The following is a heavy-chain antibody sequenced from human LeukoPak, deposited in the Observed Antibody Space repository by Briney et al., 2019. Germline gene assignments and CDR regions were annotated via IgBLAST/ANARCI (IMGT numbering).Heavy chain of an antibody. D-gene: IGHD6-6*01. CDR1: GFTFSTYS. J-gene: IGHJ4*02. V-gene: IGHV4-59*05. CDR2: IFYSGNT. Sequence: GSLRLSCVVSGFTFSTYSMSWVRQPPGKGLEWIGSIFYSGNTYYNPSLKSRVTISVDTSKNQFSLKLSSVTAADTAVYYCVSSLGHLVPAPYYFDYWGQGTLVTVSS. CDR3: VSSLGHLVPAPYYFDY.